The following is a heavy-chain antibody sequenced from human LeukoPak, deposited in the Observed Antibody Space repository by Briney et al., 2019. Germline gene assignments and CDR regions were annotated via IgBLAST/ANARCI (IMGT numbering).Heavy chain of an antibody. D-gene: IGHD2-2*01. Sequence: GSLRLSCAASGFTFSSYAMSWVRQAPGKGLEWVSAISGSGGSTYYADSVKGRFTIPRDNSKNTLYLQMNSLRAEDTAVYYCAKGGGARYCSSTSCFYFDYWGQGTLVTVSS. V-gene: IGHV3-23*01. J-gene: IGHJ4*02. CDR3: AKGGGARYCSSTSCFYFDY. CDR1: GFTFSSYA. CDR2: ISGSGGST.